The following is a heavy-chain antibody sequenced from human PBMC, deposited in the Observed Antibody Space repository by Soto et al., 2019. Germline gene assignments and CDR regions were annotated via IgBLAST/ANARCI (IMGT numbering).Heavy chain of an antibody. CDR1: GYSISSGYH. Sequence: SETLSLTCTVPGYSISSGYHWAWIRQPPGKGLEWLGSVHYSGNTYYNPSLKSRPTISVDKSKNQFSLNLSSVTAADTAVYYCARQDRVVAEGRWFDPWGQGTLVTVSS. D-gene: IGHD2-15*01. J-gene: IGHJ5*02. V-gene: IGHV4-38-2*02. CDR2: VHYSGNT. CDR3: ARQDRVVAEGRWFDP.